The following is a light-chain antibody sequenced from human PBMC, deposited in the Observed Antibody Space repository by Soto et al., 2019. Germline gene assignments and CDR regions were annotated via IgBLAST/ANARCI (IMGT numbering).Light chain of an antibody. J-gene: IGKJ3*01. CDR1: QSVGIH. CDR3: QQYNNWPLT. V-gene: IGKV3-15*01. CDR2: SAS. Sequence: EIVMTQSPATLSMSPGERAALSCRASQSVGIHLAWYQQKPGQAPRLLIYSASTRATGIPARFSAGGSGTEFTLTISSLQSEDFAVYYCQQYNNWPLTFGPGTRVDIK.